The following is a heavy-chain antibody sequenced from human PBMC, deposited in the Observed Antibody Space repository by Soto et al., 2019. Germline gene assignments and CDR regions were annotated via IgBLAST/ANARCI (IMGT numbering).Heavy chain of an antibody. J-gene: IGHJ4*02. V-gene: IGHV4-34*01. CDR2: INHSGST. D-gene: IGHD2-15*01. CDR1: GGSFSGYY. Sequence: SETLSLTCAVYGGSFSGYYWSWIRQPPGKGLEWIGEINHSGSTNYNPSLKSRVTISVDTSKNQFSLKLSSVTAADTAVYYCASRIVVVLAAHLDYWGQGTLVTVSS. CDR3: ASRIVVVLAAHLDY.